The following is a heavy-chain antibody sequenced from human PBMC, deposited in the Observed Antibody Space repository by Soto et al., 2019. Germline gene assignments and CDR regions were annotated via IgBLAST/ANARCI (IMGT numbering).Heavy chain of an antibody. J-gene: IGHJ5*01. CDR3: ARDGLGGGSGWVDP. D-gene: IGHD3-16*01. CDR1: GYTFSTHG. V-gene: IGHV1-18*01. CDR2: INTYDGKR. Sequence: ASVKVSCKASGYTFSTHGISWVRQAPGQGLEWMGRINTYDGKRNYAQKFQGRVTMTTDTSTNTAYMELSNLTSEDTAVYYCARDGLGGGSGWVDPWGQGTLVTVSS.